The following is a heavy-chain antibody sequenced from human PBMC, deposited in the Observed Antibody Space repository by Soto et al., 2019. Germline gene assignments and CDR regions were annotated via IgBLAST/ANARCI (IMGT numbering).Heavy chain of an antibody. J-gene: IGHJ3*02. CDR2: IYSSWST. CDR3: ARASFNRYYYDRSGQGACDI. Sequence: QVQLQESGPVLVTPSQTLSLTCTFSGGSISSGGYYWNWIRHHPGKRLEGVGYIYSSWSTYYNPSLKSRVPLSVHTSKNHCSLELSSGTAAATAVYYCARASFNRYYYDRSGQGACDIRGRGTIVTVS. D-gene: IGHD3-22*01. V-gene: IGHV4-31*03. CDR1: GGSISSGGYY.